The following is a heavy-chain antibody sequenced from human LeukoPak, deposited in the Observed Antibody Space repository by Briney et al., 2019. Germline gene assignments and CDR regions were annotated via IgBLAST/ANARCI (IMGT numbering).Heavy chain of an antibody. V-gene: IGHV3-7*01. CDR2: IKQDGSEK. Sequence: PGGSLRLSCAASGFTFSRYWMTWVRQAPGKGLEWVAAIKQDGSEKYYVDSVKGRFTISRDNTNNSLYLQMNSLRAEDTAVYYCTRTRGSGFDYWGQGTLVTVSS. D-gene: IGHD2-15*01. CDR3: TRTRGSGFDY. CDR1: GFTFSRYW. J-gene: IGHJ4*02.